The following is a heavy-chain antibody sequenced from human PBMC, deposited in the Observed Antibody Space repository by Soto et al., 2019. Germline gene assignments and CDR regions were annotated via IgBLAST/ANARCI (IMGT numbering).Heavy chain of an antibody. V-gene: IGHV1-18*01. J-gene: IGHJ3*02. D-gene: IGHD3-3*01. CDR3: ARFGFGVVIDDAFDI. Sequence: GASVKVSCKASGYTFTSYGISWVRQAPGQGLEWMGWISAYNGNTNYAQKLQGRATMTTDTSTSTAYMELRSLRSDDTAVYYCARFGFGVVIDDAFDIWGQGTMVTVSS. CDR2: ISAYNGNT. CDR1: GYTFTSYG.